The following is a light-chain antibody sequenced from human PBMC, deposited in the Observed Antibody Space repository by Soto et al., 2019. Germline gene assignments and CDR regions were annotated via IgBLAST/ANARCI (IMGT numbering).Light chain of an antibody. Sequence: EVVLTPSPATLPISTGERATLSCRASQSINNDLAWYQHKPGQAPRLLIYGAYTRAIGVPARSSGSGSGTEFTLTIDSPQSHDFAVYYCQKYDNWPPISVGQGTRLEIK. CDR3: QKYDNWPPIS. V-gene: IGKV3-15*01. CDR2: GAY. J-gene: IGKJ5*01. CDR1: QSINND.